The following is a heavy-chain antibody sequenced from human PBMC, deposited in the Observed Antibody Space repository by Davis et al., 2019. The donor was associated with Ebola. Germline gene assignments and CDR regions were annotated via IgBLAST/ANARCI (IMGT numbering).Heavy chain of an antibody. Sequence: GESLKISCRASGYSFTSHWIAWVRQMPGKGLEWIGTIYPGDSDTRYSPSFQGQVTISADKSTNMAYLQWNSIKASDTAMYYCARQSGYFDYWGQGTLVTVSS. CDR1: GYSFTSHW. V-gene: IGHV5-51*01. CDR2: IYPGDSDT. D-gene: IGHD1-26*01. CDR3: ARQSGYFDY. J-gene: IGHJ4*02.